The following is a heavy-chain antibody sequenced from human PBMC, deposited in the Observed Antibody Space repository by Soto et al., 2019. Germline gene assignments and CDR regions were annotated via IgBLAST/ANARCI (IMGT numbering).Heavy chain of an antibody. CDR3: ARVIVGATADDAFDI. CDR2: IIPIFGTA. V-gene: IGHV1-69*12. CDR1: GGTFSSYA. J-gene: IGHJ3*02. D-gene: IGHD1-26*01. Sequence: QVQLVQSGAEVKKPGSSVKVSCKASGGTFSSYAISWVRQAPGQGLEWMGGIIPIFGTANYAQKFQGRVTIXVDXSXNTAYMELSSLRSEDTAVYYCARVIVGATADDAFDIWGQGTMVTVSS.